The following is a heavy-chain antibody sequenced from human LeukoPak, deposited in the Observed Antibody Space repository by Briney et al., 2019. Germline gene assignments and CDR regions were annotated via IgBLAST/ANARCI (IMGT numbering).Heavy chain of an antibody. D-gene: IGHD3/OR15-3a*01. J-gene: IGHJ4*02. CDR2: IYAGANA. CDR3: ARGGLYANIRYDY. Sequence: NPSETLSLTCTVSGGSITNYYWTWIRHPPGKGLEWIGYIYAGANAEYSPFLRSRVTISVDTSKNQFSLNLKSATAADTAVYYCARGGLYANIRYDYWGQGALVAVSS. V-gene: IGHV4-59*01. CDR1: GGSITNYY.